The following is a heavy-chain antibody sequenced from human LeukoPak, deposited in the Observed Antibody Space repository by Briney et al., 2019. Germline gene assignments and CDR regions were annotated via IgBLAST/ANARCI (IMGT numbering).Heavy chain of an antibody. CDR1: GFTFNDYA. V-gene: IGHV3-9*01. D-gene: IGHD7-27*01. J-gene: IGHJ4*02. CDR3: AKTGDR. CDR2: ISWNSGNI. Sequence: GGSLRLSCAASGFTFNDYAMHWVRHAPGKGLEWVSSISWNSGNIGYADSVKGRFTISRDNAKNSLYLQMNSLRAEDTALYYCAKTGDRWGQGTLVSVST.